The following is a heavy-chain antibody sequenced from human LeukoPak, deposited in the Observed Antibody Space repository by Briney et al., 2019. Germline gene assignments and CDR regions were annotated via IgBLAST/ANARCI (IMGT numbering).Heavy chain of an antibody. D-gene: IGHD6-19*01. J-gene: IGHJ3*01. CDR3: AKDLALAGTGGGFDV. V-gene: IGHV3-23*01. CDR2: ISADDKA. CDR1: GFTFTTYA. Sequence: GGSLRLSCAASGFTFTTYAVNWVRQAPGKGLEWVSGISADDKAYYADSVKGRFTISRDNSKNTVSLQMSSLRAEDTALYYCAKDLALAGTGGGFDVWGQGQGSPSLQ.